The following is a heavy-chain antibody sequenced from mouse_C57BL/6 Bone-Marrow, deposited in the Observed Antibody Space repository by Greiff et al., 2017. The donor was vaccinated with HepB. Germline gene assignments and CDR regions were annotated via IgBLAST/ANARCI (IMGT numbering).Heavy chain of an antibody. J-gene: IGHJ3*01. D-gene: IGHD1-2*01. CDR2: IYPGSGNT. V-gene: IGHV1-76*01. CDR3: ARDYYGPWFAY. CDR1: GYTFTDYY. Sequence: VQLQESGAELVRPGASVKLSCKASGYTFTDYYINWVKQSPGQGLEWIARIYPGSGNTYYNEKFKGKATLTAEKSSSTAYMQLSSLTSEDSAVYFCARDYYGPWFAYWGQGTLVTVSA.